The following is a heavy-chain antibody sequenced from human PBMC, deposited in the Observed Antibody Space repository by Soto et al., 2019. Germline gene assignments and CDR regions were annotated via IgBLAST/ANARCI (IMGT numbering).Heavy chain of an antibody. CDR3: ARSRAYNPSYYGIDV. D-gene: IGHD1-1*01. J-gene: IGHJ6*02. CDR2: IGSAGDT. Sequence: GMHSVRSDKSKSLGWAPSIGSAGDTSYPGSVQGRLSISRENANISLYLQMNSLRAGDTAVYYCARSRAYNPSYYGIDVWGQGTTGAVAS. V-gene: IGHV3-13*01. CDR1: G.